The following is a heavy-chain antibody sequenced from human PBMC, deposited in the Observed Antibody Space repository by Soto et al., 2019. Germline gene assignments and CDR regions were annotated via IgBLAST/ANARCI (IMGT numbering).Heavy chain of an antibody. CDR1: GYSISSGYY. J-gene: IGHJ5*02. CDR2: IYHSGST. V-gene: IGHV4-38-2*02. D-gene: IGHD5-18*01. CDR3: ARDRPIQLWSPGWFDP. Sequence: SETLSLTCAVSGYSISSGYYWGWIRQPPGKGLEWIGSIYHSGSTYYNPSLKSRVTISVDTSKNQFSLKLSSVTAADTAVYYCARDRPIQLWSPGWFDPWGQGTLVT.